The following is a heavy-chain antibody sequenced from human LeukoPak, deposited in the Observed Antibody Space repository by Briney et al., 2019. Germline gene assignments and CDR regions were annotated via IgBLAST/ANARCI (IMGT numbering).Heavy chain of an antibody. V-gene: IGHV4-34*01. D-gene: IGHD3-3*01. Sequence: NASETLSLTCAVYGGSFSDYDWSWVRQPPGKGLEWIGEINHSGSTNYNPSLKSRVTISVDTSKNQFSLKLSSVTAADTAVYYCASTRRITIFGAVPGGGQETLVTVSS. CDR3: ASTRRITIFGAVPG. CDR1: GGSFSDYD. CDR2: INHSGST. J-gene: IGHJ4*02.